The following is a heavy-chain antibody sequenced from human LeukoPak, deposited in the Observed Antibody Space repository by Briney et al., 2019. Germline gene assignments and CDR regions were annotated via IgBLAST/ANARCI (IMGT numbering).Heavy chain of an antibody. CDR3: AREESGDCFDY. V-gene: IGHV1-46*01. CDR2: INPSGGST. Sequence: ASVKVSCKASGFTFTSNYMHWVRQAPGQGLEWMGIINPSGGSTSYAQKFQGRVTMTRDTSTSTVYMELSSLRSEDTGVYYCAREESGDCFDYWGQGTLVTVSS. J-gene: IGHJ4*02. D-gene: IGHD3-10*01. CDR1: GFTFTSNY.